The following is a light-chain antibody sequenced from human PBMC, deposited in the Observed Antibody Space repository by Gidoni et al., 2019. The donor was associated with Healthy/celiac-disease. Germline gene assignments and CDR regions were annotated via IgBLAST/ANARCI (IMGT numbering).Light chain of an antibody. Sequence: DMVMTQSQLSRPVTPGEPASISCRSSQSLLHSNGYNYLDWYLQKPGQSPQLLIYLGSNRASGVPDRFSGSGSGTDFTLKISRVEAEDVGVYYCMQALQTPFTFGPGTKVDIK. J-gene: IGKJ3*01. V-gene: IGKV2-28*01. CDR3: MQALQTPFT. CDR2: LGS. CDR1: QSLLHSNGYNY.